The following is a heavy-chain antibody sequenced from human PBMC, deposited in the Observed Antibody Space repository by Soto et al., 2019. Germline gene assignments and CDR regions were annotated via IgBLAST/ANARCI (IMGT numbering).Heavy chain of an antibody. CDR1: GYTFTGYY. V-gene: IGHV1-2*04. Sequence: QVQLVQSGAEVKKPGASVKVSCKASGYTFTGYYMHWVRQAPGQGLEWMGWINPNSGGTNYAQKFQGWVTMTRDTSISTAYMEVSRLRSDDTAVYYCARERFIAARGDYYYGMDVWGQGTTVTVSS. CDR2: INPNSGGT. CDR3: ARERFIAARGDYYYGMDV. D-gene: IGHD6-6*01. J-gene: IGHJ6*02.